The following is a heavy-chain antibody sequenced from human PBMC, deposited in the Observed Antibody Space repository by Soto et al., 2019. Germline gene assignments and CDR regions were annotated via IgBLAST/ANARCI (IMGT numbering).Heavy chain of an antibody. CDR1: GYTFTSYA. CDR3: ARSLYDILTGSVLNWFDP. V-gene: IGHV1-3*05. J-gene: IGHJ5*02. D-gene: IGHD3-9*01. Sequence: QVQLVQSGAEEKKPGASVKVSCKASGYTFTSYAMHWVRQAPGQRLEWMGWINAGYGNTKYSQKFQGRVPSTRDTSASTAYMELSSLRSEDTAVYYCARSLYDILTGSVLNWFDPWGQGTLVTVSS. CDR2: INAGYGNT.